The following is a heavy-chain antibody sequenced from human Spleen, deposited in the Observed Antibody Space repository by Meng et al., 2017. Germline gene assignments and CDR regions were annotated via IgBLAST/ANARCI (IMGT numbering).Heavy chain of an antibody. D-gene: IGHD2-15*01. CDR1: GGSFSDYY. CDR3: ARRGLVVPQGFGY. J-gene: IGHJ4*02. V-gene: IGHV4-34*01. CDR2: INHSGST. Sequence: SETLSLTCVVPGGSFSDYYWSWIRQPPGKGLEWIGEINHSGSTNYNPSLKSRVTISVDTSKNQFSLKMSSVTAADTAVYYCARRGLVVPQGFGYWGQGTLVTVSS.